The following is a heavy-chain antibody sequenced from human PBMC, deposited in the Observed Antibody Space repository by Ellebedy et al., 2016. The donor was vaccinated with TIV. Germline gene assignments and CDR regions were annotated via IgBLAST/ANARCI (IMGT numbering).Heavy chain of an antibody. D-gene: IGHD3-10*01. CDR2: INPDSSGVT. CDR1: GYTFTDYY. V-gene: IGHV1-2*02. Sequence: AASVKVSCKASGYTFTDYYIHWVRQAPGQGLEWMGWINPDSSGVTNFAQKFQGRVTMTRDTSIRTAYMELSRLRSDDTAVYYCTRRHRRFEEDFDSWGQGTLVTVSS. J-gene: IGHJ4*02. CDR3: TRRHRRFEEDFDS.